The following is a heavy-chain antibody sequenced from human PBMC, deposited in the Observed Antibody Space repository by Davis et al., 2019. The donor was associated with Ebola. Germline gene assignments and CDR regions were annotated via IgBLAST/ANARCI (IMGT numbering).Heavy chain of an antibody. Sequence: GSLRLSCAVYGGSFSGYYWSWIRQPPGKGLEWIGEINHSGSTNYNPSLKSRVTISVDTSKNQFSLKLSSVTAADTAVYYCARVAALAGWFDPWGQGTLVTVSS. V-gene: IGHV4-34*01. CDR3: ARVAALAGWFDP. CDR1: GGSFSGYY. CDR2: INHSGST. J-gene: IGHJ5*02. D-gene: IGHD6-6*01.